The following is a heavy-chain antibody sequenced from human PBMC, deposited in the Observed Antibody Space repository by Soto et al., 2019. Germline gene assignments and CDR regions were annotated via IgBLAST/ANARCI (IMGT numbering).Heavy chain of an antibody. CDR2: ISSRGNT. J-gene: IGHJ4*02. Sequence: QVQLQESGPGLVTPSQSLSLTCTVSGGSIRSGGYYWRWIRQHPGRGLEWIGHISSRGNTDYNPSLESRVAIALDTPRIQFSLKLRSVSAADTAVYYCAASPNADFFDYWGQGALVTVSA. V-gene: IGHV4-31*03. CDR3: AASPNADFFDY. CDR1: GGSIRSGGYY.